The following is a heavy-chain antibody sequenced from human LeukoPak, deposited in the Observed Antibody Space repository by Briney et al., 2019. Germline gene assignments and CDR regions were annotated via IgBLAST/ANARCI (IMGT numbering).Heavy chain of an antibody. CDR3: AKTKVPSYYGSGSYVDY. J-gene: IGHJ4*02. Sequence: PGGSLRLSCAASGLTFSSYAMTWVRQAPGAGLEWVSAISGSTGSTYYADSVKGRFTISRDNSKNTLYLQMNSRRAEDTGIYYCAKTKVPSYYGSGSYVDYWGQGTLVTVSP. V-gene: IGHV3-23*01. CDR2: ISGSTGST. CDR1: GLTFSSYA. D-gene: IGHD3-10*01.